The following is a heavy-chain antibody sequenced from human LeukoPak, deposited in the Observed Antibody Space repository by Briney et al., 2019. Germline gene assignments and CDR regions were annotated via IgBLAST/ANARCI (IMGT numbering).Heavy chain of an antibody. CDR3: ARDQWELYD. Sequence: PGGSLRLXCAASGFTFSNYWMNWVRQAPGKGLEWVANIKQDGSETYYVDSVKGRFTISRDNAKNSLYLQMNSLRAEDTAVYYCARDQWELYDWGQGTLVTVSS. D-gene: IGHD1-26*01. J-gene: IGHJ4*02. CDR1: GFTFSNYW. V-gene: IGHV3-7*01. CDR2: IKQDGSET.